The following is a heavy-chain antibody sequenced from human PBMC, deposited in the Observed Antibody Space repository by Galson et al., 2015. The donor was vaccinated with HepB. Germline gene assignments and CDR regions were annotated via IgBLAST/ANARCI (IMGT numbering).Heavy chain of an antibody. V-gene: IGHV1-18*04. J-gene: IGHJ6*02. Sequence: SVKASCKASGYTFTSYGISWVRQAPGQGLEWMGWISAYNGNTNYAQKLQGRVTMTTDTSTSTAYMELRSLRSDDTAVYYCARGGSDPNCYYYYGMDVWGRGTTVTVSS. CDR1: GYTFTSYG. CDR3: ARGGSDPNCYYYYGMDV. CDR2: ISAYNGNT. D-gene: IGHD1-26*01.